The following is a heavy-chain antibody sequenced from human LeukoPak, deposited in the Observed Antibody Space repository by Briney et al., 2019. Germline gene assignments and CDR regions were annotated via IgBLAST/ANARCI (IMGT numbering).Heavy chain of an antibody. Sequence: PSETLSLTCTVSGGSISSYYWSWIRQPAGKGLEWIGRIYTSGSTNYNPSLKSRVTMSVDTSKNQFSLKLSSVTAADTAVYYCARGYCTNAVCSLGPTQAWGQGTLVTVSS. J-gene: IGHJ4*02. CDR1: GGSISSYY. CDR3: ARGYCTNAVCSLGPTQA. CDR2: IYTSGST. D-gene: IGHD2-8*01. V-gene: IGHV4-4*07.